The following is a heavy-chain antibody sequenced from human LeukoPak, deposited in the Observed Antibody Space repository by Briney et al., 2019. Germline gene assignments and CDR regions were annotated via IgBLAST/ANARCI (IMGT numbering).Heavy chain of an antibody. J-gene: IGHJ4*02. CDR1: GFTFSSYG. Sequence: GRSLRLSCAASGFTFSSYGMHWVRQAPGKGLEWVAISSYDGSNKYYADSVKGRFTNSRDNSKNTLYLEMNSLRAEDTAVYYCAKKAPGADWSLVYWGQGTLVTVSS. D-gene: IGHD1-1*01. CDR3: AKKAPGADWSLVY. CDR2: SSYDGSNK. V-gene: IGHV3-30*18.